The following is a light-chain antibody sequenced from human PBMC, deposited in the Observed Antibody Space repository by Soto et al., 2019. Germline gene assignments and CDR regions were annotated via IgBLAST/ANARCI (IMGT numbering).Light chain of an antibody. CDR3: QQYGSSHT. Sequence: EIVMTQSPATLSVSPGERATLSCRASQSVNSNLAWYQQKPGQAPRLLIYGTSTRATGIPARFSGSGYGTEFTLTISSLEPADFGVYYCQQYGSSHTFGQGTRLEI. J-gene: IGKJ5*01. V-gene: IGKV3-15*01. CDR1: QSVNSN. CDR2: GTS.